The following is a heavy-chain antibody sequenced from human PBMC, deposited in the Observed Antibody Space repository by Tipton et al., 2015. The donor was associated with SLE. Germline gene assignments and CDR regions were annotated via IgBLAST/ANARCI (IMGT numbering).Heavy chain of an antibody. D-gene: IGHD3-3*01. CDR2: ISAYNGKT. CDR1: GYAFTSYG. J-gene: IGHJ4*02. Sequence: QLVQSGAEVKKPGASVKVSCKASGYAFTSYGISWVRQAPGQGLEWMGWISAYNGKTKYGKKVQGRVTMTTDTSTSTAYMDLRSLRSDDTAVYYCARVRYDFWSGLNYWGQGTLVTVSS. CDR3: ARVRYDFWSGLNY. V-gene: IGHV1-18*01.